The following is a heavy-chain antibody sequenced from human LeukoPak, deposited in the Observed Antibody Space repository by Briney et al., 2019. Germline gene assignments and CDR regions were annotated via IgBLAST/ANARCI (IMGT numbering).Heavy chain of an antibody. V-gene: IGHV1-18*01. D-gene: IGHD3-22*01. J-gene: IGHJ3*02. CDR1: GYTFTNYG. Sequence: ASVKVSCKASGYTFTNYGISWVRRAPGQGLEWMGWISGYNGNTKYAQNLQGRVTMTTDTSTSTAYMELRSLRSDDTAVYYCARDGHRRYHYDSSGREDAFDIWGQGTMVTVSS. CDR3: ARDGHRRYHYDSSGREDAFDI. CDR2: ISGYNGNT.